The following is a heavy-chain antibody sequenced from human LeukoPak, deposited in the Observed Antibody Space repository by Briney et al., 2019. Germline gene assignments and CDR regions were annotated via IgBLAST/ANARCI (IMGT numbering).Heavy chain of an antibody. CDR1: GLTFSSSA. CDR2: ISGSGLQT. V-gene: IGHV3-23*01. CDR3: TKDQGPDCTPLGSATHAY. D-gene: IGHD2-21*02. Sequence: GGSLRLSCAASGLTFSSSALSWVRQAPGKGLQWVSSISGSGLQTRYADSVKGRFTVSRDNSKNTLYLQMDSLRAEDTAIYYCTKDQGPDCTPLGSATHAYWGQGALVSVSS. J-gene: IGHJ4*02.